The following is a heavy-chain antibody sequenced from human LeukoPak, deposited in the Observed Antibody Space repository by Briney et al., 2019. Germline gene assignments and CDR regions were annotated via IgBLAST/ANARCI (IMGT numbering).Heavy chain of an antibody. Sequence: GGSLRLSCAASGFTFSSYEMNWVRQVPGKGLEWVSRSDGSSATFADSVRGRFTVSRDNAKNTLYLQMNSLRAEDTAVYYCARDDYNRLWGQGTLVTVSS. CDR1: GFTFSSYE. CDR3: ARDDYNRL. CDR2: SDGSSA. J-gene: IGHJ4*02. V-gene: IGHV3-74*01. D-gene: IGHD4-11*01.